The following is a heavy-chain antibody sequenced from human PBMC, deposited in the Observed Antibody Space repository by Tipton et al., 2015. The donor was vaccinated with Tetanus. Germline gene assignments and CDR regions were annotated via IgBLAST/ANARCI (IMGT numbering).Heavy chain of an antibody. V-gene: IGHV1-46*01. Sequence: QLVQSGPEVKKPGASVKIYCKASGYNFTTYNIHWVRQAPAQGLEWMGTINPRYGTTSYAQKFQGRVFMTRDPSAATLYMELSSLRLEDTAMFYCARESTLGNYQFLVYWGQGTLVTVSS. J-gene: IGHJ4*02. CDR2: INPRYGTT. CDR1: GYNFTTYN. D-gene: IGHD3-3*01. CDR3: ARESTLGNYQFLVY.